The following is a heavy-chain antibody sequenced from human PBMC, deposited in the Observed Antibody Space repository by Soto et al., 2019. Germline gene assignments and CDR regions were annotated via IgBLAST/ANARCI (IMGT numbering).Heavy chain of an antibody. V-gene: IGHV3-30*18. J-gene: IGHJ4*01. CDR1: GFTFSTYG. Sequence: LRLSCVASGFTFSTYGIHWVRQAPGKGLEWVGVISSDGETKYYADSVKGRLTISRDNSKNTMYLQMASLRPEDTAVYYCAKEVEVAGDLDYWGQGTLVTVSS. CDR2: ISSDGETK. CDR3: AKEVEVAGDLDY. D-gene: IGHD6-19*01.